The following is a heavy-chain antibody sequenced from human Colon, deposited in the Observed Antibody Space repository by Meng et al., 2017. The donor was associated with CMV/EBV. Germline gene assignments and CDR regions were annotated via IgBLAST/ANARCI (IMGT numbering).Heavy chain of an antibody. CDR3: ARRHTSGWYYFDS. CDR2: IYYRSRWLD. Sequence: SQTRSLTGDISGDTVSSTTVGWNWIRQSPSRGLEWLGRIYYRSRWLDDYAQSVKSRISINVDTSKNQFSLQLDSVTPDDTAVYYCARRHTSGWYYFDSWGQGTLVTVS. CDR1: GDTVSSTTVG. D-gene: IGHD6-19*01. J-gene: IGHJ4*02. V-gene: IGHV6-1*01.